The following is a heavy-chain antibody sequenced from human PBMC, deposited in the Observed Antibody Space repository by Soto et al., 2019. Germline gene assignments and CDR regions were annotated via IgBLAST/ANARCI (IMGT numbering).Heavy chain of an antibody. Sequence: EMRLVESGGDLVQPGGSLRLSCAASGFSFSDHYMDWVRQAPGKGLEWVGRIRNKANSYATEYAASVKGRFTISRDDSKNSLYLQMNSLKTEDTAVYYCARVPLVASAAAPRGWFDPWGQGTLVTVSS. CDR2: IRNKANSYAT. D-gene: IGHD2-15*01. V-gene: IGHV3-72*01. J-gene: IGHJ5*02. CDR1: GFSFSDHY. CDR3: ARVPLVASAAAPRGWFDP.